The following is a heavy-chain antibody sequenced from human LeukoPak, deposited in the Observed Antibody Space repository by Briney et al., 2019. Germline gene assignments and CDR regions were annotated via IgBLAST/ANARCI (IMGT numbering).Heavy chain of an antibody. CDR1: GFTFSSYA. CDR3: ARGLPVVPAAIYYYYGMDV. CDR2: IKQDGSEK. Sequence: GGSLRLSCAASGFTFSSYAMSWVRQAPGKGLEWVANIKQDGSEKYYVDSVKGRFTISRDNAKNSLYLQMNSLRAEDTAVYYCARGLPVVPAAIYYYYGMDVWGQGTTVTVSS. J-gene: IGHJ6*02. D-gene: IGHD2-2*01. V-gene: IGHV3-7*01.